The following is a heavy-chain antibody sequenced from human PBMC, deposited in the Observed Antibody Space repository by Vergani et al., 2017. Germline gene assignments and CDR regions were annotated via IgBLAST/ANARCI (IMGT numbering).Heavy chain of an antibody. CDR1: GFTFSSYG. CDR3: ARDGPDIVVVPAASRYYCYRDV. CDR2: IWYDGSNK. J-gene: IGHJ6*03. V-gene: IGHV3-33*01. D-gene: IGHD2-2*01. Sequence: QVQLVESGGGVVQPGRSLRLSCAASGFTFSSYGMHWVRQAPGKGLEWVAVIWYDGSNKYYADSVKGRFTISRDNSKNTLYLQMNSLRAEDTGVYYCARDGPDIVVVPAASRYYCYRDVWGRG.